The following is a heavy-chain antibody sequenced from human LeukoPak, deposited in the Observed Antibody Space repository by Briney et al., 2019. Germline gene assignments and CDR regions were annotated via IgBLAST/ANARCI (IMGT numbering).Heavy chain of an antibody. CDR2: INHSGST. CDR3: ARAMPYFYGSIAVPGTIDY. D-gene: IGHD6-19*01. CDR1: GETFIHNF. V-gene: IGHV4-34*01. Sequence: PSETLSLTCAVYGETFIHNFWTWIRQPPGKGLEWIGQINHSGSTYYTPSLKSRVTILVDTSKNQFSLKLTSVTAADTAVYYCARAMPYFYGSIAVPGTIDYWGQGILVTVSS. J-gene: IGHJ4*02.